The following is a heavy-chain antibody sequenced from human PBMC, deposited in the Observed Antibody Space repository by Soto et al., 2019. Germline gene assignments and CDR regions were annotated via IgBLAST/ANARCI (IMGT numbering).Heavy chain of an antibody. CDR3: ARETASGSYMYYFGY. D-gene: IGHD1-26*01. CDR1: GGSIRSYY. Sequence: SETQSLTCTVSGGSIRSYYWSWIRQPAGKGLEWIGRIYSSGSTNYNPSLKSRVTMSVDTSKNQFSLKLSSVTAADTAVYYCARETASGSYMYYFGYWGQGTLVTVSS. J-gene: IGHJ4*02. CDR2: IYSSGST. V-gene: IGHV4-4*07.